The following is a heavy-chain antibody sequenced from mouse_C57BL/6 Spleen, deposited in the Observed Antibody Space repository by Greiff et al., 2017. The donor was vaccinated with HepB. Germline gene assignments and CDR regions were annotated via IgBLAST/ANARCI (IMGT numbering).Heavy chain of an antibody. D-gene: IGHD2-3*01. CDR3: ARNGYYPWFAY. V-gene: IGHV1-82*01. CDR2: IYPGDGDT. CDR1: GYAFSSSW. J-gene: IGHJ3*01. Sequence: QVQLKQSGPELVKPGASVKISCKASGYAFSSSWMNWVKQRPGKGLEWIGRIYPGDGDTNYNGKFKGKATLTAEKSSSTAYMQLSSLTSEDSAVYFCARNGYYPWFAYWGQGTLVTVSA.